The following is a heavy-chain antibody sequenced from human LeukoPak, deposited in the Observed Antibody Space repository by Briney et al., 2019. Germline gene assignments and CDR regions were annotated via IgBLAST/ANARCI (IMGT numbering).Heavy chain of an antibody. Sequence: SETLSLTCTVSGYSISSGYYWGWIRQPPGKGLEWIGSIYYSGSTYYNPSLKSRVTISVDTSKNQFSLKLSSVTAADTAVYYCASDRRNWFDPWGQGTLVTVSA. CDR1: GYSISSGYY. D-gene: IGHD1-14*01. V-gene: IGHV4-38-2*02. J-gene: IGHJ5*02. CDR3: ASDRRNWFDP. CDR2: IYYSGST.